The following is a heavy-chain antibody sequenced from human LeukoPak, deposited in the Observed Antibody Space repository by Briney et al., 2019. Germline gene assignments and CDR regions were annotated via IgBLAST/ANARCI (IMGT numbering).Heavy chain of an antibody. CDR2: ISSSGSTI. J-gene: IGHJ6*03. V-gene: IGHV3-11*04. CDR3: ARETDYGDLYDYYYYYMDV. Sequence: GGSLRLSCAASGFTFSDYYMSWIRQAPGKGLEWVSYISSSGSTIYYADSVKGRFTISRDNAKNSLYLQMNSLRAEDTAVYYCARETDYGDLYDYYYYYMDVWGKGTTVTVSS. CDR1: GFTFSDYY. D-gene: IGHD4-17*01.